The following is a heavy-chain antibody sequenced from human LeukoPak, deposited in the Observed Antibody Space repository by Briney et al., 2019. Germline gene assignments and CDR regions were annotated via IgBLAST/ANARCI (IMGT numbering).Heavy chain of an antibody. V-gene: IGHV3-74*01. CDR3: ARVLPSGSSSSVYGY. J-gene: IGHJ4*02. Sequence: GGSLRLSCAAYAFTFSNYWMHWVRQAPGKGLVWVSRINSDGSSAYYADSVKGRFTISRDNAKNTLFLQMNSLRAEDTAMYYCARVLPSGSSSSVYGYWGQGTLVTVSS. CDR1: AFTFSNYW. D-gene: IGHD6-6*01. CDR2: INSDGSSA.